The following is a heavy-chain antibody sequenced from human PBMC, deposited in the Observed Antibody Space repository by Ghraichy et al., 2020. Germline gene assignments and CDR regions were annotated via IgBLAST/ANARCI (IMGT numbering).Heavy chain of an antibody. J-gene: IGHJ2*01. CDR3: TRLDRVGAPKWFFDL. V-gene: IGHV4-39*01. D-gene: IGHD1-26*01. Sequence: SQTLSLTCTVSGGSISSSSFYWGWIRQPPGKGLEWVGSIFYSGTTYFNPSLKSRVTMSVDTSKNQFSLRLSSVTAADTAVFYCTRLDRVGAPKWFFDLWGRGTLVTVSS. CDR1: GGSISSSSFY. CDR2: IFYSGTT.